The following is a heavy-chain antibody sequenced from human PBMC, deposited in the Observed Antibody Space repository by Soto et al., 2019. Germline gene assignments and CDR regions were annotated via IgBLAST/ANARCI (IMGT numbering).Heavy chain of an antibody. CDR2: IKPHGSET. Sequence: GGSLRLSCAASGFSVSSYWMNWVRQAPGKGLEWVANIKPHGSETYYEDSVKGRFIISRDNAKNSLYLQMNSLRAEDTAVYYCASLRVGLFGGQGILVTVSS. D-gene: IGHD3-3*01. J-gene: IGHJ4*02. CDR1: GFSVSSYW. CDR3: ASLRVGLF. V-gene: IGHV3-7*01.